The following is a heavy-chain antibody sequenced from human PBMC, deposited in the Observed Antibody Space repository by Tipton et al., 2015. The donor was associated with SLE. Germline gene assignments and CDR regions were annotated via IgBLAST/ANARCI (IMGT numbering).Heavy chain of an antibody. D-gene: IGHD3-9*01. CDR3: AKDSSPYDILTGRPFDY. V-gene: IGHV3-23*03. J-gene: IGHJ4*02. CDR1: GFTFSSYA. Sequence: QLVQSGGGLVQPGRSLRLSCAASGFTFSSYAMSWVRQAPGKGLEWVSIIYSGGSTYYADSVKGRFTISRDNSKNTLYLQMNSLRAGDPAVYYCAKDSSPYDILTGRPFDYWGQGTLVTVSS. CDR2: IIYSGGST.